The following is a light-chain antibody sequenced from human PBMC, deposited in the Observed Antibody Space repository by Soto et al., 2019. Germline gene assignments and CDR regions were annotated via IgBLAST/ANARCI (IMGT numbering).Light chain of an antibody. CDR1: SSDIGSYNY. CDR3: CSYSTSNTHNYV. V-gene: IGLV2-14*01. J-gene: IGLJ1*01. Sequence: QSALTQPASVSGSPGQSITVSCTGTSSDIGSYNYVSWYQHHPGKAPQLIIYEVNLRPSGVSDRFSASKSGDTASLTISGLQAGDEADYYCCSYSTSNTHNYVFGTGTKLTVL. CDR2: EVN.